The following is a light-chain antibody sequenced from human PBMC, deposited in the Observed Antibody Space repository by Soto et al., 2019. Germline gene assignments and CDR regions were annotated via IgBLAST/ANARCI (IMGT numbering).Light chain of an antibody. V-gene: IGKV3-11*01. CDR1: QSVSGY. Sequence: EIVLTQSSATLSLSPWERATLSCRASQSVSGYLAWYQQKPGQAPRLLIYDASKRATGIPARFSGSGFGTDFTLTISSLEPEDFAVYYCQQRSKWRTFGQGTKVDIK. J-gene: IGKJ1*01. CDR2: DAS. CDR3: QQRSKWRT.